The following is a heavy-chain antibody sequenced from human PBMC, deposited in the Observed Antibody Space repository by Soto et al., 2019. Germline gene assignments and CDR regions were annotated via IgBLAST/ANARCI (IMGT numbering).Heavy chain of an antibody. V-gene: IGHV1-8*01. CDR1: GETFTSYD. Sequence: ASVKVSRKASGETFTSYDINWGRQATGQGLEWMGWMNPNSGNTGYAQKFQGRVTMTRNTSISTAYMELSSLRSEDTAVYYCARAPGWRLVTGDAFEIWGQGTMVTV. D-gene: IGHD2-15*01. CDR3: ARAPGWRLVTGDAFEI. J-gene: IGHJ3*02. CDR2: MNPNSGNT.